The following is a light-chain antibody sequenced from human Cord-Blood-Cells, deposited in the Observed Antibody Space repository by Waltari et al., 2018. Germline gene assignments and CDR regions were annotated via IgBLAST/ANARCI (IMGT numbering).Light chain of an antibody. CDR3: QQSYSTPWT. J-gene: IGKJ1*01. CDR2: AAS. Sequence: DIQMNQSPSSLSAYVGDRVTITCRASQSISSYLNWYQQKPGKAPKLLIYAASSLQSGVPARFSGSGSGTDFTLTISSLQPEDFATYYCQQSYSTPWTFGQGTKVEFK. CDR1: QSISSY. V-gene: IGKV1-39*01.